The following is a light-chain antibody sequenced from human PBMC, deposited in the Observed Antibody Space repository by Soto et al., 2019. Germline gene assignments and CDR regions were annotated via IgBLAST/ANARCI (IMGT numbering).Light chain of an antibody. V-gene: IGKV4-1*01. Sequence: DIVMTQSPDSLAVSLGERATINCKSSQSVLYSSNNKNYLAWYQQNPGQPPKLLISWASTRESGVPDRFSGSGSGTEFTLTISSLQAEDVAVYYCQQYYSTPKTFGQGTKLEIK. CDR3: QQYYSTPKT. CDR2: WAS. J-gene: IGKJ2*01. CDR1: QSVLYSSNNKNY.